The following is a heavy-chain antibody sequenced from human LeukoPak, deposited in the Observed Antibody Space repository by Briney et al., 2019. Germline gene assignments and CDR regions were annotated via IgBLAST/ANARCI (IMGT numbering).Heavy chain of an antibody. D-gene: IGHD3-22*01. CDR1: GVAISRGGYA. CDR3: ARNDYYDSSGYER. J-gene: IGHJ4*02. CDR2: IYHSGTT. V-gene: IGHV4-30-4*07. Sequence: SETLSLTCAVSGVAISRGGYAWNWIRQPPGKGLEWIAYIYHSGTTYYNPSLKSRATISVDTSKNQFSLKLSSVTAADTAVYYCARNDYYDSSGYERWGQGTLVTVSS.